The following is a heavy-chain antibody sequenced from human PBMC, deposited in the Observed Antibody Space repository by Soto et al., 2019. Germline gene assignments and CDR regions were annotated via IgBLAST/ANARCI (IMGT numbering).Heavy chain of an antibody. V-gene: IGHV4-59*12. Sequence: PSETLSLTCTVSGGSISSYYWSWIRQPPGKGLEWIGYIYYSGSTNYNPSLKSRVTISVDTSKNQFSLKLSSVTAADTAVYYCARAAVAARRGYFDYWGQGTLVTVSS. CDR1: GGSISSYY. D-gene: IGHD6-6*01. J-gene: IGHJ4*02. CDR2: IYYSGST. CDR3: ARAAVAARRGYFDY.